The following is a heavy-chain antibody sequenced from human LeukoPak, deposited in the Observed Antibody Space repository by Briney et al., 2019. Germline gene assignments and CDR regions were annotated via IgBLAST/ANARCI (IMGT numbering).Heavy chain of an antibody. CDR1: GGSISSYY. J-gene: IGHJ5*02. CDR2: IYTSGST. CDR3: ARGCIAAAGTAPPDKDLQNWFDP. D-gene: IGHD6-13*01. V-gene: IGHV4-4*07. Sequence: KTSETLSLTCTVSGGSISSYYWSWIRQPAGKGLEWIGRIYTSGSTNYNPSLKSRVTISVDTSKNQFSLKLSSVTAADTAVYYCARGCIAAAGTAPPDKDLQNWFDPWGQGTLVTVSS.